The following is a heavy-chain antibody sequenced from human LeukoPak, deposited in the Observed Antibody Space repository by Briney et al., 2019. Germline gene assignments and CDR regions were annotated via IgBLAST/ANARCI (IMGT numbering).Heavy chain of an antibody. Sequence: GRSLRLSCAASGFTFDDYAMHWVRQAPGKGLDWVSGISWNSGSIGYADSVKGRFTISRDNAKNSLYLQMNSLRAEDTALYYCAKASRMAGTFDYWGQGTLVTVSS. CDR3: AKASRMAGTFDY. V-gene: IGHV3-9*01. J-gene: IGHJ4*02. D-gene: IGHD5-24*01. CDR1: GFTFDDYA. CDR2: ISWNSGSI.